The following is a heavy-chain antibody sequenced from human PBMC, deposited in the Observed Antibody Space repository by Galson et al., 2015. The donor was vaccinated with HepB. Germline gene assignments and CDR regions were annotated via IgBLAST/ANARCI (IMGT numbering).Heavy chain of an antibody. CDR3: AKDYFYDSSSTLSSAFDI. Sequence: SLRLSCAASGFTFDDYAMHWVRQAPGKSLEWVSGISWNSGSIAYADSVKGRFTISRDNAKNSLYLQMNSLRAEDTALYYCAKDYFYDSSSTLSSAFDIWGQGTMVTVSS. J-gene: IGHJ3*02. CDR2: ISWNSGSI. D-gene: IGHD3-22*01. V-gene: IGHV3-9*01. CDR1: GFTFDDYA.